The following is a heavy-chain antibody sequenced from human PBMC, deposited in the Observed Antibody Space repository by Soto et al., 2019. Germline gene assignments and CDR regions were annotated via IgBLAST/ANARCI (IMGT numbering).Heavy chain of an antibody. J-gene: IGHJ5*02. V-gene: IGHV3-33*01. Sequence: QVQLVESGGGVVQPGRSLRLSCAASGFTFSSYGMHWVRQAPGKGLEWVAVIWYDGSNKYYADSVKGRFTISRDNSKNTLYLQMNSLRAEDTAVYYCARDPVLLWFGERVGTIGGFDPWGQGTLVTVSS. CDR2: IWYDGSNK. CDR3: ARDPVLLWFGERVGTIGGFDP. D-gene: IGHD3-10*01. CDR1: GFTFSSYG.